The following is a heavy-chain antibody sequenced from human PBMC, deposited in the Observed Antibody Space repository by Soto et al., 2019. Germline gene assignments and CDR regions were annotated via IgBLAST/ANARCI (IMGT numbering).Heavy chain of an antibody. D-gene: IGHD6-13*01. CDR2: IYTSGST. J-gene: IGHJ6*02. Sequence: KPSETLSLTCTVSGGSISSYYWSWIRQPAGKGLEWIGRIYTSGSTNYNPSLKSRVTMSVDTSKNQFSLKLSSVTAADTAVYYCARDGSREQQLVPYGMDVWGQGTTVTVSS. V-gene: IGHV4-4*07. CDR3: ARDGSREQQLVPYGMDV. CDR1: GGSISSYY.